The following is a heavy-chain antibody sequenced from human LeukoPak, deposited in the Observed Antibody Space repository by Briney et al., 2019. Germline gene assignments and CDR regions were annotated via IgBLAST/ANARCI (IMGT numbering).Heavy chain of an antibody. D-gene: IGHD4-23*01. CDR2: IYPGDSDT. V-gene: IGHV5-51*01. CDR3: ARLRRMVVTSSAPADAFDI. J-gene: IGHJ3*02. Sequence: GESLKISCKGSGYSFTSYWIGWVRQMPGKGLEWMGIIYPGDSDTRYSPSFQGQVTLSADKSISTAYLQWSSLKASDTAMYYCARLRRMVVTSSAPADAFDIWGQGTMVTVSS. CDR1: GYSFTSYW.